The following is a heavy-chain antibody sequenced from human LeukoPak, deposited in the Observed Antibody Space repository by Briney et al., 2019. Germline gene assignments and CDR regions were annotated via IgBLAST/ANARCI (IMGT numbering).Heavy chain of an antibody. CDR2: IYPGDSDT. CDR1: GXSFTSYW. V-gene: IGHV5-51*01. CDR3: ARLGPLGYCSGGSCHHSFDY. J-gene: IGHJ4*02. Sequence: GESLKISCKGSGXSFTSYWSGWVRQMPGKGLEWMGIIYPGDSDTRYSPSFQGQVTISADKSISTAYLQWSSLKASDTAMYYCARLGPLGYCSGGSCHHSFDYWGQGTLVTVSS. D-gene: IGHD2-15*01.